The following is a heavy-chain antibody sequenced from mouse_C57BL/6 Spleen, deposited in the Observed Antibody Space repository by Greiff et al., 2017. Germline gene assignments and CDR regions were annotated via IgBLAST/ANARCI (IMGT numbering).Heavy chain of an antibody. D-gene: IGHD1-2*01. V-gene: IGHV1-53*01. J-gene: IGHJ3*01. Sequence: QVQLQQPGTELVKPGASVQLSCKASGYTFTSYWLHWVKQRPGQGLEWIGNINPSNGGTNYNEKFKSKATLTVDKSSSTASMQLSSLTSEDSAVYYCARSNYYGPFAYWGQGTLVTVSA. CDR3: ARSNYYGPFAY. CDR2: INPSNGGT. CDR1: GYTFTSYW.